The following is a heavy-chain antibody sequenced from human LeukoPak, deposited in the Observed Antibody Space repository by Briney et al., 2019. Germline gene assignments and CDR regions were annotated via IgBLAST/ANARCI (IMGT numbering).Heavy chain of an antibody. D-gene: IGHD3-10*01. Sequence: GASVKVSCKAPGYTFTGYYMHWVRQAPGQGLEWMGWINPNSGGTNYAQKFQGRVTMTRDTSISTAYTELSRLRSDDTAVYYCARDHHYYGSGSPSNWGQGTLVTVSS. CDR2: INPNSGGT. CDR3: ARDHHYYGSGSPSN. CDR1: GYTFTGYY. V-gene: IGHV1-2*02. J-gene: IGHJ4*02.